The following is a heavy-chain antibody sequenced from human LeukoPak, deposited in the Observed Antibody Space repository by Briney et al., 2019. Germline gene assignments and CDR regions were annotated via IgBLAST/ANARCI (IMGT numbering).Heavy chain of an antibody. CDR3: ARPPVVPAALPSGYDWYCYYGMDV. CDR2: ISYDGSNK. Sequence: GRSLRLSCAASGFTFSSYAMHWVRQAPGKGLEWVAVISYDGSNKYYADSVKGRFTISRDNSKNTLYLQMNSLRAEDTAVYYCARPPVVPAALPSGYDWYCYYGMDVWGQGTTVTVSS. J-gene: IGHJ6*02. V-gene: IGHV3-30-3*01. CDR1: GFTFSSYA. D-gene: IGHD2-2*01.